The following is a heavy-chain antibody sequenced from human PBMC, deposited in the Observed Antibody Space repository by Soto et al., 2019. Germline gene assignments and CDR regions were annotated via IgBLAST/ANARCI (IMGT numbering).Heavy chain of an antibody. D-gene: IGHD2-15*01. CDR2: IIPIFGPP. CDR3: ATIADCSGGTCYWGLNK. J-gene: IGHJ4*02. CDR1: GGTFSNYA. Sequence: QVQLVQSGAEVKKPGSSVKVSCKASGGTFSNYALNWVRQAPGQGLVWMGEIIPIFGPPHYAQKFQGRVTITADESTSTAYMELSRLRSDDTAMYYCATIADCSGGTCYWGLNKWGQGTLVTVSS. V-gene: IGHV1-69*01.